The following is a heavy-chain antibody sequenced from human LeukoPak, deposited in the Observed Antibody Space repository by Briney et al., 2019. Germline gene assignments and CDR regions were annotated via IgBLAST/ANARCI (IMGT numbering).Heavy chain of an antibody. V-gene: IGHV3-30-3*01. CDR2: ISYDGSNK. Sequence: PGRSLRLSCAASGFTFSSYAMHRVRQAPGKGLEWVAVISYDGSNKYYADSVKGRFTISRDNSKNTLYLQMISLRAEDTAVYYCARDFGVSTVGATFDYWGQGTLVTVSS. CDR1: GFTFSSYA. D-gene: IGHD1-26*01. J-gene: IGHJ4*02. CDR3: ARDFGVSTVGATFDY.